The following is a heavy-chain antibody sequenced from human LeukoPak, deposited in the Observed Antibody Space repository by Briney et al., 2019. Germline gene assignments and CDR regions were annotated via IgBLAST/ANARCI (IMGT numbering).Heavy chain of an antibody. CDR2: ISSSSSTI. D-gene: IGHD1-26*01. CDR3: ARDSGEWELPQYYFDY. J-gene: IGHJ4*02. V-gene: IGHV3-48*01. Sequence: GGSLRLSCAASGFTFSSYSMNWVRQAPGKGLEGVSYISSSSSTIYYADSVKGRFTISRDNAKNSLYLQMNSLRAEDTAVYYCARDSGEWELPQYYFDYWGQGTLVTVSS. CDR1: GFTFSSYS.